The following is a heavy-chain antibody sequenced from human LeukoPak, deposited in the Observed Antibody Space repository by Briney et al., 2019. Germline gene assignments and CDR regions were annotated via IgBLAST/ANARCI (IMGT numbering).Heavy chain of an antibody. Sequence: PGRSLRLSCAASGFTFSSYGMHWVRQAPGKGLEWVAVIWYDGSNKYYADSVKGRFTISRDNSKNTLYLQMNSLRAEDTAVYYCARWGYSSGWYEEAVGYWGQGTLVTVSS. J-gene: IGHJ4*02. CDR3: ARWGYSSGWYEEAVGY. V-gene: IGHV3-33*01. CDR1: GFTFSSYG. D-gene: IGHD6-19*01. CDR2: IWYDGSNK.